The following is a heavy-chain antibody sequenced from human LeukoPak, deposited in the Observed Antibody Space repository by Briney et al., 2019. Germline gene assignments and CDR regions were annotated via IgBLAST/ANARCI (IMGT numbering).Heavy chain of an antibody. V-gene: IGHV1-18*01. Sequence: ASVKISCKASVYTFSSYGISWVRDGPGQGLGWRGWFSAYIGNTNYAQKIQGRVTMTTDTSTSTDYMELVSLRSESTAVYTDERVVASAGTSRSADAFDIWGQGTMVTVSS. CDR2: FSAYIGNT. D-gene: IGHD6-13*01. CDR1: VYTFSSYG. CDR3: ERVVASAGTSRSADAFDI. J-gene: IGHJ3*02.